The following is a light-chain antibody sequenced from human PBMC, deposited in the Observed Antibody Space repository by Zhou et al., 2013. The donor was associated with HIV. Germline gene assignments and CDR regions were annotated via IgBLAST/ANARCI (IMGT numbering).Light chain of an antibody. J-gene: IGKJ2*01. CDR1: QSVSSN. V-gene: IGKV3-15*01. CDR2: GAS. CDR3: QQYNDWPRT. Sequence: EIVLTQSPGTLSLSPGERATLSCRASQSVSSNLAWYQQKPGQAPRFLIYGASTRATGIPARFSGSGSGTEFTLTISSMQSEDFAVYYCQQYNDWPRTFGQGTKLE.